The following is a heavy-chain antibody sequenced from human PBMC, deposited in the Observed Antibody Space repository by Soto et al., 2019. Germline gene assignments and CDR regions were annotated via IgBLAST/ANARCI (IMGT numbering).Heavy chain of an antibody. V-gene: IGHV4-59*01. CDR1: GGYISSYY. J-gene: IGHJ5*02. CDR3: ARVAAAAGTGEGWFDP. CDR2: IYYSGST. Sequence: SETLSLTCTVSGGYISSYYWSWIRQPPGKGLEWIGYIYYSGSTNYNPSLKSRVTISVDTSKNQFSLKLSSVTAADTAVYYCARVAAAAGTGEGWFDPWGQGTLVTVSS. D-gene: IGHD6-13*01.